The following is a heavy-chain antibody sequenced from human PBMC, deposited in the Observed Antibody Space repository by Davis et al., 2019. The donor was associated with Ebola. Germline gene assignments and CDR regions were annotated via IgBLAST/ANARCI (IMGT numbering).Heavy chain of an antibody. CDR2: ISSSSTYT. V-gene: IGHV3-11*06. CDR1: GFTFSDYY. D-gene: IGHD6-19*01. Sequence: GGSLKISCAASGFTFSDYYMSWIRQAPGKGLEWVSDISSSSTYTNYADSVKGRFTISRDNAKNSLYLQMNSLRVEDTAVYYCVRDNGYSSGWGQGTLVTVSS. J-gene: IGHJ4*02. CDR3: VRDNGYSSG.